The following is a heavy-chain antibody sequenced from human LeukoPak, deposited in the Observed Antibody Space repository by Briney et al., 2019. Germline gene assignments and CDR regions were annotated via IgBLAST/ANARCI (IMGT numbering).Heavy chain of an antibody. D-gene: IGHD2-2*01. Sequence: ASVKVSCKASGYTFTSYYMHWVRQAPGQGLEWMGWMNSKSGGTKYGQKFQGRVTMTRDTSISTAYMELSRLTSDDTAVYYCARDLGYCSSTSCWAIDYWGQGTLVTVSS. CDR3: ARDLGYCSSTSCWAIDY. CDR2: MNSKSGGT. CDR1: GYTFTSYY. J-gene: IGHJ4*02. V-gene: IGHV1-2*02.